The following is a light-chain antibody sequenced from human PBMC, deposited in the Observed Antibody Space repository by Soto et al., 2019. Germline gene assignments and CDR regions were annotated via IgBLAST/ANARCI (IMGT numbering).Light chain of an antibody. Sequence: DLQMTQSPSSLSASVGDRVTITCRASQSISSYLNWYQQKPGKAPKLLIYAASSLQSGVPSRFSGSGSGTDFTLTNSSLQPEDFATYYCQQSYSTPLYTVGQGTVLEIK. CDR2: AAS. V-gene: IGKV1-39*01. CDR3: QQSYSTPLYT. CDR1: QSISSY. J-gene: IGKJ2*01.